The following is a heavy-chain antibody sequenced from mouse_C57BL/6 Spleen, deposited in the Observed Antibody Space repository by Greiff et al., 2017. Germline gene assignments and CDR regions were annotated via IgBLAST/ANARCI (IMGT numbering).Heavy chain of an antibody. CDR1: GFSLTSYG. Sequence: QVQLQQSGPGLVQPSQSLSITCTVSGFSLTSYGVHWVRQSPGKGLEWLGVIWSGGSTDYNAAFISRLSISKDNSKSQVFFKMNSLQADDTAIYYCARNPTAVGRMDYWGQGTSVTVSS. J-gene: IGHJ4*01. CDR3: ARNPTAVGRMDY. CDR2: IWSGGST. V-gene: IGHV2-2*01. D-gene: IGHD1-1*01.